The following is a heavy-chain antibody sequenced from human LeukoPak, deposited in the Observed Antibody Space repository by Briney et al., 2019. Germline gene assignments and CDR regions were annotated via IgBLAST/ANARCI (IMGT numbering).Heavy chain of an antibody. J-gene: IGHJ4*02. CDR3: ASGSTHFDY. Sequence: GRSLSLSCAASGFTFSSYATHWVRQAPGKGLEWVAVISYDGSNKYYADSVKGRFTISRDNSKNTLYLQMNSLRAEDTAVYYCASGSTHFDYWGQGTLVTVSS. CDR1: GFTFSSYA. CDR2: ISYDGSNK. D-gene: IGHD1-26*01. V-gene: IGHV3-30-3*01.